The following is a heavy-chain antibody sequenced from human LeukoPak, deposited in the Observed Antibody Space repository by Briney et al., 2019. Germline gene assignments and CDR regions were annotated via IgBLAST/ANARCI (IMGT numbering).Heavy chain of an antibody. D-gene: IGHD2-2*01. CDR3: ARGDLVVVPAASYYYYYGMDV. J-gene: IGHJ6*02. CDR2: ISAYNGNT. Sequence: ASVKVSCKASGYTFTSYGISWVRQAPGQGLEWMGWISAYNGNTNYAQKLQGRVTMTTDTSTSTAYMELRSLRSDDTAVYYCARGDLVVVPAASYYYYYGMDVWGQGTTGTVSS. V-gene: IGHV1-18*01. CDR1: GYTFTSYG.